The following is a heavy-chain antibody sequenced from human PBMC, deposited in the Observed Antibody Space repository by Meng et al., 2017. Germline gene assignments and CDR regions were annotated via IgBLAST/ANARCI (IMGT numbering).Heavy chain of an antibody. D-gene: IGHD3-10*01. CDR2: INHSGST. CDR3: ARTRGGEVEFGYFDY. J-gene: IGHJ4*02. V-gene: IGHV4-34*01. CDR1: GGSFSGYY. Sequence: SQTRSLTGAVYGGSFSGYYWSWIRQPPGKGLEWIGEINHSGSTNYNPSLKSRVTISVDTSKNQFSLKLSSVTAADTAVYYCARTRGGEVEFGYFDYWGQGTLVTVSS.